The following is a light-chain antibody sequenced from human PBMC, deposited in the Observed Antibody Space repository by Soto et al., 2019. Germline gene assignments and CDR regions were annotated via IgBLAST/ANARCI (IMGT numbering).Light chain of an antibody. CDR3: LQFNSFPWT. CDR1: QNIGSF. Sequence: DIQMTQSPSTLSASVGDRVNMTCRASQNIGSFVAWYQQQPGKGPKFLINMVSTLESGVPSRISGSGSGTAFTLTISSLQPDDFATYYCLQFNSFPWTFGQGTKVEIK. J-gene: IGKJ1*01. V-gene: IGKV1-5*03. CDR2: MVS.